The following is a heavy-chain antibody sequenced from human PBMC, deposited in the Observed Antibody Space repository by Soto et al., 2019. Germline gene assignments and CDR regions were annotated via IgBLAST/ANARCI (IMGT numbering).Heavy chain of an antibody. CDR2: IHYSAST. CDR3: ARLNSYYYGMDV. V-gene: IGHV4-39*07. J-gene: IGHJ6*02. Sequence: PSETLSLTSPLPAGSLSSSKYSWGWNRQPPGKGLEDIGSIHYSASTYYSPSFQGQVTISADKSISTAYLQWSSLKASDTAMYYCARLNSYYYGMDVWGQGPTVTVS. CDR1: AGSLSSSKYS.